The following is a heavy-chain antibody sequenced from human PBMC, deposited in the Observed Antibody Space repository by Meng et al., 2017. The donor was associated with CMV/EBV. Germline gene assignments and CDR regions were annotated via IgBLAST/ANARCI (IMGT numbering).Heavy chain of an antibody. J-gene: IGHJ6*02. V-gene: IGHV1-8*01. CDR2: MNPNSGNT. CDR1: GYTFTSYD. Sequence: ASVKVSCKASGYTFTSYDINWVRQATGQGLEWMGWMNPNSGNTGYAQKFQGRVTMTRNTSISTAYMELSSLRSEDTAVYYCATATGYYYGMDVWGQGTTVTVSS. CDR3: ATATGYYYGMDV.